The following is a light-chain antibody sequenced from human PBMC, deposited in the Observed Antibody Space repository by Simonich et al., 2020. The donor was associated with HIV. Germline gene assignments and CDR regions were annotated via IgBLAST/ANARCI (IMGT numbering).Light chain of an antibody. CDR2: STS. CDR1: TGAVTSGYY. CDR3: LLYYGSAWV. Sequence: QTVVTQEPSLTVSPGGTVTLPCASSTGAVTSGYYPSWFQQKPGQAPRALIYSTSNKRSWTPARFSGSLLGGKAALTLSGVQPEDEAEYYCLLYYGSAWVFGGGTKLTVL. J-gene: IGLJ3*02. V-gene: IGLV7-43*01.